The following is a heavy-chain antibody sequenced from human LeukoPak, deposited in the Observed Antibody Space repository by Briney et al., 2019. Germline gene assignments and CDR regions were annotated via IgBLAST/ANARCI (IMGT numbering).Heavy chain of an antibody. Sequence: ASVKVSCKASGGTFSSYAISWVRQAPGQGLEWMGRIIPILGIANYAQKFQGRVTITADKSTSTAYMELSSLRSEDTAVYYCAAEGSGSSSLDVWGQGTTVTVSS. J-gene: IGHJ6*02. V-gene: IGHV1-69*04. CDR2: IIPILGIA. D-gene: IGHD3-10*01. CDR3: AAEGSGSSSLDV. CDR1: GGTFSSYA.